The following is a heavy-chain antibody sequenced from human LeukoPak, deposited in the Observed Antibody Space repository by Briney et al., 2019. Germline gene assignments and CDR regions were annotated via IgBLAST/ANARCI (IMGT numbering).Heavy chain of an antibody. CDR1: GGTFSSYA. D-gene: IGHD3-22*01. CDR3: VRPYDSSSYTYGMDV. Sequence: SVKVSCKASGGTFSSYAISWVRQAPGQGLEWMGGIIPLFGAANYAQNFQGRVTITADESTSTAYMELSSLRSEDTAVHYCVRPYDSSSYTYGMDVWGQGTTVTVSS. J-gene: IGHJ6*02. CDR2: IIPLFGAA. V-gene: IGHV1-69*01.